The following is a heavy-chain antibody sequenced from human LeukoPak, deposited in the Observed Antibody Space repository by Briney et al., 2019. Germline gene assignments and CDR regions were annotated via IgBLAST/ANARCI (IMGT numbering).Heavy chain of an antibody. J-gene: IGHJ4*02. Sequence: SETLSLTCTVSGGSINNYYWSWIRQPPGKGLEWIGYIYYSGSTYYNPSLKSRVTISVDTSKNQFSLKLSSVTAADTAVFYCARRQWLVSDFDYWGQGTLVTVSS. V-gene: IGHV4-59*12. CDR3: ARRQWLVSDFDY. D-gene: IGHD6-19*01. CDR2: IYYSGST. CDR1: GGSINNYY.